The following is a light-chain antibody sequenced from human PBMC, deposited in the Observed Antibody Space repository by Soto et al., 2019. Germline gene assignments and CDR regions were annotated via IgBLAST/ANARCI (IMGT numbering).Light chain of an antibody. CDR3: SSYTSSRTPYV. CDR2: DVT. V-gene: IGLV2-14*01. CDR1: SSDVGGYNY. J-gene: IGLJ1*01. Sequence: QSVLTQPASVSGSPGQSITISCTGTSSDVGGYNYVSWYQQHPVKAPKLMIYDVTNRPSGVSDRSSGSKSGNTASLTISGLQAEDEADYYCSSYTSSRTPYVFGTGTKVTVL.